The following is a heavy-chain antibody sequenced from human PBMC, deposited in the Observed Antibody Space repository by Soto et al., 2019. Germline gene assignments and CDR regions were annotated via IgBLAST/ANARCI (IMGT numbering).Heavy chain of an antibody. CDR2: IYYSGST. CDR1: GGSISSSSYY. V-gene: IGHV4-39*01. Sequence: PSETLSLTCTVSGGSISSSSYYWGWIRQPPGKGLEWIGSIYYSGSTYYNPSLKSRVTISVDTSKNQFSLKLSSVTAADTAVYYCARLRGRAPHFDYWGQGTLVTVSS. J-gene: IGHJ4*02. CDR3: ARLRGRAPHFDY.